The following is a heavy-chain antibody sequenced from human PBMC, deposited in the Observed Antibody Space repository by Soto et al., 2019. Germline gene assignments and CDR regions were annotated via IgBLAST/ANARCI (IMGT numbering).Heavy chain of an antibody. CDR3: STWGLSSWYTGSF. CDR2: MNPNSGRT. V-gene: IGHV1-8*03. D-gene: IGHD3-9*01. Sequence: QVQLVQSGAEVKTPGASVKVSCKASGYTFTDYDINWVRQAPGQGLEWVGRMNPNSGRTDYAQKFQARVTITRDTSISTAYLELCSLGYEDTAVFYCSTWGLSSWYTGSFWGQGHLVTVAS. CDR1: GYTFTDYD. J-gene: IGHJ4*02.